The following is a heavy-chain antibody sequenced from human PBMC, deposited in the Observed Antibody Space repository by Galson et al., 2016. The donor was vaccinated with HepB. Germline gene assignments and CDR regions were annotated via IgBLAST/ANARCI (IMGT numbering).Heavy chain of an antibody. CDR2: ISTSGST. J-gene: IGHJ5*02. Sequence: SETLSLTCTVSGGSISSYYWSWIRQPAGKGLEWIGRISTSGSTNYNPSLKSRVTMSVDTSKNQFSPRLISMTAADTAVYYCARVGVGYWNWFDPWGQGTLVTVSS. D-gene: IGHD3-22*01. V-gene: IGHV4-4*07. CDR1: GGSISSYY. CDR3: ARVGVGYWNWFDP.